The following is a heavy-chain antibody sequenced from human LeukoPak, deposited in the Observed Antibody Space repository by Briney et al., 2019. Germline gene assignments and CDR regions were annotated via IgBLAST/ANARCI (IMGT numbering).Heavy chain of an antibody. CDR2: ISSSGTA. D-gene: IGHD1-26*01. CDR3: VRSKWELGY. V-gene: IGHV3-11*01. CDR1: GFTFTDYY. J-gene: IGHJ4*02. Sequence: GGSLRLSCAASGFTFTDYYMAWIRQAPGKGLEWVSYISSSGTAYHADSVKGRFTIYRDNDKSSMHLQMNTLRAEDTAVYYCVRSKWELGYWGQGTLVTVSS.